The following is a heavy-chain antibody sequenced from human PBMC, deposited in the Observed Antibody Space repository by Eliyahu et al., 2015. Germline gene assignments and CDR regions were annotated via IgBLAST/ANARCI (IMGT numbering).Heavy chain of an antibody. CDR2: TYYRSKWYN. CDR1: GXRVPSXSAA. V-gene: IGHV6-1*01. J-gene: IGHJ6*02. Sequence: QVQLQQSGPGLVQPSQTLPLTCSIXGXRVPSXSAAWNWIRQSPSRGLEWLGRTYYRSKWYNDYAESVKSRITINPDTSKNQFSLQLNSVTPEDTAVYYCAVARSYYYYALDVWGQGTTVTVSS. CDR3: AVARSYYYYALDV.